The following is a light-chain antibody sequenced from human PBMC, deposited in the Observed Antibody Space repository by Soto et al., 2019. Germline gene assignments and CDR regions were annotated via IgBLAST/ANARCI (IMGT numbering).Light chain of an antibody. CDR2: DAS. CDR1: QSVSSY. J-gene: IGKJ2*01. Sequence: EIVLTQSPATLSWSPGERATLSCRASQSVSSYLAWYQQKPGQAPRLLIYDASNRATGIPARFSGSGSGTDFTLTISSLEPEGFAVYYCQQRSNWPPYTFGQGTKLEIK. V-gene: IGKV3-11*01. CDR3: QQRSNWPPYT.